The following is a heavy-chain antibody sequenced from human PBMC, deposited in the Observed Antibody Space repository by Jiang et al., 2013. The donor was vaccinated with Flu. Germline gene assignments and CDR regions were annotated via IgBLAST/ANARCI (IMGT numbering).Heavy chain of an antibody. J-gene: IGHJ5*02. CDR3: AKDQVRGYSYADRWFDP. CDR2: ISGSGGST. V-gene: IGHV3-23*01. CDR1: GFTFSSYA. D-gene: IGHD5-18*01. Sequence: VQLLESGGGLVQPGGSLRLSCAASGFTFSSYAMSWVRQAPGKGLEWVSAISGSGGSTYYADSVKGRFTISRDNSKNTLYLQMNSLRAEDTAVYYCAKDQVRGYSYADRWFDPWGQGTLVTVSS.